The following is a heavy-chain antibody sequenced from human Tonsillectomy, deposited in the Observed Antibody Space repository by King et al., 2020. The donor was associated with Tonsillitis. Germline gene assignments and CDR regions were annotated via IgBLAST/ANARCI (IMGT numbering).Heavy chain of an antibody. J-gene: IGHJ4*02. CDR3: VRGSTSSCYSAGCY. CDR1: GFTFSSYA. CDR2: ILYDGSDK. D-gene: IGHD2-2*01. Sequence: VQLVESGGGVVQPGRSLTLSCAASGFTFSSYAMHWVRQAPGKGLEWVAAILYDGSDKYYADSVKGRFTISRDNSKNTLYLQMDSLRAEDSAVYYCVRGSTSSCYSAGCYWGQGTLITVSS. V-gene: IGHV3-30*04.